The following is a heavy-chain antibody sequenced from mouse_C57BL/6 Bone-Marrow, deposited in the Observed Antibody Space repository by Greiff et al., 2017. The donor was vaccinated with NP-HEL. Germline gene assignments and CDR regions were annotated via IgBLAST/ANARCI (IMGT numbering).Heavy chain of an antibody. J-gene: IGHJ2*01. D-gene: IGHD4-1*01. CDR3: ARAYSSNWDVDY. CDR1: GYTFTDYY. V-gene: IGHV1-26*01. CDR2: INPNNGGT. Sequence: EVQLKESGPELVKPGASVKISCKASGYTFTDYYMNWVKQSHGKSLEWIGDINPNNGGTSYNQKFKGKATLTVDKSSSTAYMELRSLTSEDSAVYYCARAYSSNWDVDYWGQGTTLTVSS.